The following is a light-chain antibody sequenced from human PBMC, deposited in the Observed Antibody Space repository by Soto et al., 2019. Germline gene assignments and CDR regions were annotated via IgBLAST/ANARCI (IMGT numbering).Light chain of an antibody. V-gene: IGKV3-20*01. CDR3: KQYGSSPLT. CDR1: QSVPLNY. Sequence: EIVLQQSPGTLSLSPGARSPLSQRDSQSVPLNYLAWYQQKPGQTPKVLIYRGSNRATDIPDRFSGSGSGTDFTLTISRLEPAEFAVYYCKQYGSSPLTVGGGTKVDIK. J-gene: IGKJ4*01. CDR2: RGS.